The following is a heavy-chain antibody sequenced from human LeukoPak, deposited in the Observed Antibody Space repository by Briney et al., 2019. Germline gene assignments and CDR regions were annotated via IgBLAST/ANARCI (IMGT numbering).Heavy chain of an antibody. CDR3: ARDPMWGITIHLDY. D-gene: IGHD3-3*01. V-gene: IGHV1-8*01. Sequence: ASVKVSCKASGYTFTSYDINWVRQATGQGLEWMGWMNPNSGNTGYAQKFQGRVTMTRDMSTSTVYMELSSLRSEDTAVYYCARDPMWGITIHLDYWGQGTLVTVSS. J-gene: IGHJ4*02. CDR2: MNPNSGNT. CDR1: GYTFTSYD.